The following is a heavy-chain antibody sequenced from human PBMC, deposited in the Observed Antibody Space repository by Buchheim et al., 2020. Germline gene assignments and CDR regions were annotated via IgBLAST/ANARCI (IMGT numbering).Heavy chain of an antibody. CDR3: ARHSSYYGNFDY. CDR1: GGSISSTTYY. J-gene: IGHJ4*02. D-gene: IGHD3-10*01. Sequence: QLQVQESGPGLVRPSETLFLTCTVSGGSISSTTYYWGWIRQPPGKGLEWIGSILYSGSTYYNPSLKSRVTISVDTSKNQFSLKLSAVTAADTAVYYCARHSSYYGNFDYWGQGTL. V-gene: IGHV4-39*01. CDR2: ILYSGST.